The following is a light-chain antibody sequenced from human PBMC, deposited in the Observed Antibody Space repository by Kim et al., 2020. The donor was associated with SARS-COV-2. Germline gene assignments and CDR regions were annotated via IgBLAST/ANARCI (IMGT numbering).Light chain of an antibody. CDR2: GAS. V-gene: IGKV3-20*01. Sequence: EIVLTQSPGTLSLSPGERATLSCRASQSVSSSYLAWCQQKPGQAPRLLIYGASSRATGIPDRFSGSGSGTDFTLTISRLEPEGFAVYYCQQYGSSPLTFGGGTKVDIK. CDR1: QSVSSSY. CDR3: QQYGSSPLT. J-gene: IGKJ4*01.